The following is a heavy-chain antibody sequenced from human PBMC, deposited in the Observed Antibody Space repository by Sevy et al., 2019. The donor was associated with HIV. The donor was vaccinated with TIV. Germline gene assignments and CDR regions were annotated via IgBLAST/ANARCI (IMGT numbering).Heavy chain of an antibody. CDR1: GFAFSDHY. CDR2: IRNRPNRYTT. D-gene: IGHD2-21*01. J-gene: IGHJ6*03. V-gene: IGHV3-72*01. Sequence: GGSLRLSCAASGFAFSDHYVDWVRQAPGKGLEWVGRIRNRPNRYTTEYAASVEGRFTISRDDSRHSLYLQMYSLKTEDSAVYYCVRGPNCGVGGCQQISPYCLDVWGKGATVTVSS. CDR3: VRGPNCGVGGCQQISPYCLDV.